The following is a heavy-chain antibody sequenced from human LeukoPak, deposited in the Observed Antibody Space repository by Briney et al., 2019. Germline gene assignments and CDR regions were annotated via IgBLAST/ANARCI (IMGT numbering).Heavy chain of an antibody. CDR1: GGSFSGYY. J-gene: IGHJ3*02. D-gene: IGHD5-18*01. V-gene: IGHV4-34*01. Sequence: PSETPSLTCAVYGGSFSGYYWSWIRQPPGKGLEWIGEINHSGSTNYNPSLKSRVTISVDTSKNQFSLKLSSVTAADTAVYYCARGGHPPWIQLWTDAFDIWGQGTMVTVSS. CDR2: INHSGST. CDR3: ARGGHPPWIQLWTDAFDI.